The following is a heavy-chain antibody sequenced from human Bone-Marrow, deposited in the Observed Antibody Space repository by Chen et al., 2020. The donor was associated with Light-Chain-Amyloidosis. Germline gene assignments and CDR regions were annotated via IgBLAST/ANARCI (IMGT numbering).Heavy chain of an antibody. CDR2: IKQSGSDK. CDR3: ARVGDGSNRSEALEI. V-gene: IGHV3-7*01. CDR1: GFTFSGYW. J-gene: IGHJ3*02. D-gene: IGHD3-10*01. Sequence: EGQLVQSGGGLVQPGGSLRLSCEASGFTFSGYWISWVRQAPGKGLEWVANIKQSGSDKDYLESVKGRFTISRDNGKNSLYLQMNNLRAEDTAVYYCARVGDGSNRSEALEIWGQGTMVTVSS.